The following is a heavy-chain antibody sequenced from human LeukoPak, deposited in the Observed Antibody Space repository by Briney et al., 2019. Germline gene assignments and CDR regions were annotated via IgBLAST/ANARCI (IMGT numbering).Heavy chain of an antibody. D-gene: IGHD1-26*01. J-gene: IGHJ1*01. V-gene: IGHV1-69*05. CDR1: GGTFSSYA. CDR3: ARDPLSSVGATIGHFQH. Sequence: SVKVSCRASGGTFSSYAISWVRQAPGQGLEWMGRIIPIFGTANYAQKFQGRVTITTDESTSTAYMELSSLRSEDTAVYYCARDPLSSVGATIGHFQHWGQGTLVTVSS. CDR2: IIPIFGTA.